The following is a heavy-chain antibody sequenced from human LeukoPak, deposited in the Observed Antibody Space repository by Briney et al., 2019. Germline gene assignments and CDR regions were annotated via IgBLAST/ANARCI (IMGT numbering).Heavy chain of an antibody. CDR3: ARGVLYSTDAFDI. D-gene: IGHD4-11*01. Sequence: GGSLRLSCAVSGFTFSSYCMTWVRQAPGKGLEWVANIKQGGSETYYVDSVKGRLAISRDIAKSSLYLQMNSLRAEDTAVYYCARGVLYSTDAFDIWGQGTMVTVSS. V-gene: IGHV3-7*01. CDR2: IKQGGSET. CDR1: GFTFSSYC. J-gene: IGHJ3*02.